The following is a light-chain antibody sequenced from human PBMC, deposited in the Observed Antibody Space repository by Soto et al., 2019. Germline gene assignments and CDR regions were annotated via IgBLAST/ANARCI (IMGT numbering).Light chain of an antibody. Sequence: EIVLTQSPATLSLSPGETATLSCRASQTISRHLAWYQRKPGQAPRLLIYDISYRDTGVPARFSGSGSGIDFTLTISSLEPEDSAVYYCQQRIWPRITFGQGTRLEIK. CDR2: DIS. CDR1: QTISRH. J-gene: IGKJ2*01. CDR3: QQRIWPRIT. V-gene: IGKV3-11*01.